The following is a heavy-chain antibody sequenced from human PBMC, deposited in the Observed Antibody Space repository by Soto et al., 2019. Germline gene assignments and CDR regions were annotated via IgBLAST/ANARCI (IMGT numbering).Heavy chain of an antibody. V-gene: IGHV4-31*03. Sequence: SETLSLTCTVSGGSISSGGYYWSWIRQHPGKGLEWIGYIYYSGSTYYNPSLKSRVTISVDTSKNQFSLKLSSVTAADTAVYYCARESRITIFGVAPKTVNWFDPWGQGTLVTVSS. D-gene: IGHD3-3*01. J-gene: IGHJ5*02. CDR1: GGSISSGGYY. CDR3: ARESRITIFGVAPKTVNWFDP. CDR2: IYYSGST.